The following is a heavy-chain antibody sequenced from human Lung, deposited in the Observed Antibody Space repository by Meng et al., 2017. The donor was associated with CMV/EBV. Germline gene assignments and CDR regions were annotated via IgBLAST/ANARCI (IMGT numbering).Heavy chain of an antibody. Sequence: QVQLPESGPGLGKPSGTLSLTCGVSGVSISSNIRWTWVRQPPGKGLEWIGDIDDSGSTNYNPSLNSRISISLDKSKNHFSLKVNSVTAADTAVYYCARGKRDAWELLAYWGQGALVTVSS. CDR1: GVSISSNIR. CDR2: IDDSGST. D-gene: IGHD1-26*01. J-gene: IGHJ4*02. CDR3: ARGKRDAWELLAY. V-gene: IGHV4-4*02.